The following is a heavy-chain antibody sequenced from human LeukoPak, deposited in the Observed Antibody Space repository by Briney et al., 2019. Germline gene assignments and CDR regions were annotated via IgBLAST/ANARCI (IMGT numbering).Heavy chain of an antibody. CDR2: INPNSGGT. D-gene: IGHD1-20*01. CDR3: ARPRYNWNPGWFDP. V-gene: IGHV1-2*02. Sequence: GASVKVSCKASGYTFTGYYMHWVRQAPGQGLEWMGWINPNSGGTNYAQKFQGRVTMTRDTSISTAYMELSRLRSDDPAVYYCARPRYNWNPGWFDPWGQGTLVTVSS. CDR1: GYTFTGYY. J-gene: IGHJ5*02.